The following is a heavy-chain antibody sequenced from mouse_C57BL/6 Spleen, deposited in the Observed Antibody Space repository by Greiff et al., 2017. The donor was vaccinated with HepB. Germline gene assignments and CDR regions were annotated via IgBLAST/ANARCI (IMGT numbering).Heavy chain of an antibody. V-gene: IGHV1-26*01. CDR3: ARGVITTVVASGGMDY. Sequence: EVQLQQSGPELVKPGASVKISCKASGYTFTDYYMNWVKQSHGKSLEWIGDINPNNGGTSYNQKFKGKATLTVDKSSSTAYMELRSLTSEDSAVYYCARGVITTVVASGGMDYWGQGTSVTVSS. D-gene: IGHD1-1*01. CDR1: GYTFTDYY. CDR2: INPNNGGT. J-gene: IGHJ4*01.